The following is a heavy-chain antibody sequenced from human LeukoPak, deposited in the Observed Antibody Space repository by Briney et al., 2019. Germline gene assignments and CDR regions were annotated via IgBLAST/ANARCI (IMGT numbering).Heavy chain of an antibody. D-gene: IGHD4-11*01. J-gene: IGHJ6*02. CDR1: GFTFSSYS. Sequence: PGGSLRLSCAASGFTFSSYSMNWVRQAPGKGLEWVSSISSSSSYIYYADSVKGRFTISRDNAKNSLYLQMDSLRAEDTAVYYCARDLGYSNYYYGMDVGGQGTTVTV. CDR2: ISSSSSYI. V-gene: IGHV3-21*01. CDR3: ARDLGYSNYYYGMDV.